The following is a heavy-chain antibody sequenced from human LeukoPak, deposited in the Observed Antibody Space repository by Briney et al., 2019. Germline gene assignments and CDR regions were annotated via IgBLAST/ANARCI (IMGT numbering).Heavy chain of an antibody. CDR2: IVPFRDMT. V-gene: IGHV1-69*04. CDR1: GGTFSTYA. Sequence: SVKVSCKVSGGTFSTYAITWVRQARGHGLEWVGRIVPFRDMTNYAQRFQDRVTITADKSANTAYMELSSLISEDTAVYYCARGPYDGTYYFDDWGQGTLVTVSS. D-gene: IGHD3-16*01. CDR3: ARGPYDGTYYFDD. J-gene: IGHJ4*02.